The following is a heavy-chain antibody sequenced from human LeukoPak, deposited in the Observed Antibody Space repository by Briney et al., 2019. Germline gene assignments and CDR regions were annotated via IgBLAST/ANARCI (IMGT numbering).Heavy chain of an antibody. Sequence: SETLSLTCTVSGGSISSGDYYWSWIRQPPGKGLEWIGYIYYSGSTYYNPSLKSRITISVDTSKNQFSLKLSSVTAADAAVYYCAWTLYDSSGYLDAFDIWGQGTMVTVSS. CDR2: IYYSGST. CDR3: AWTLYDSSGYLDAFDI. V-gene: IGHV4-30-4*08. D-gene: IGHD3-22*01. CDR1: GGSISSGDYY. J-gene: IGHJ3*02.